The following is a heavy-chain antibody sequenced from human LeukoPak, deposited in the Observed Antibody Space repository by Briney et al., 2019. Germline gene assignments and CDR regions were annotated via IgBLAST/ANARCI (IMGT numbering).Heavy chain of an antibody. J-gene: IGHJ5*02. D-gene: IGHD3-22*01. Sequence: SETLPLTCRVSGDFISYLHWNWIRQPRWKGLEGIGYISYRGNTNYNPSLTSRVTISVDTSKNQCPLNLPSVTAADPAVYYCARGGYYHESGAYYVDWFDPWGQGTLVTVSS. CDR2: ISYRGNT. CDR3: ARGGYYHESGAYYVDWFDP. V-gene: IGHV4-59*11. CDR1: GDFISYLH.